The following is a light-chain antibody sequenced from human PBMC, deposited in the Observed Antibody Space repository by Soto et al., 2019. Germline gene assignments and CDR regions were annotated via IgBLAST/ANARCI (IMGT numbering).Light chain of an antibody. J-gene: IGKJ1*01. CDR2: GAS. V-gene: IGKV3-15*01. Sequence: EVVMTQSPATLSVSPGERVTLSCRSSQSVADNLAWFQQKPGQGPRLLIYGASTRATGIPARFSGSGSGTEFTLTISSLQSEDFAVYYCLQYNNWVPTFGQGTKVDIK. CDR3: LQYNNWVPT. CDR1: QSVADN.